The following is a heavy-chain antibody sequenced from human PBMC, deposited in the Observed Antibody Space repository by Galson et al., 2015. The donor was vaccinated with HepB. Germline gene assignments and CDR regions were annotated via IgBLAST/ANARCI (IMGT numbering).Heavy chain of an antibody. CDR1: GFTFTSYA. J-gene: IGHJ5*02. CDR3: AKDYAPHSGSQGWFDP. D-gene: IGHD1-26*01. V-gene: IGHV3-23*01. Sequence: SLRLSCAASGFTFTSYAMSWVRQAPGKGLEWVSTINGSGGSTYYADSVKGRFTISRDNSKNTLYLQMNSLRADDTAVYYCAKDYAPHSGSQGWFDPWGQGTLVTVSS. CDR2: INGSGGST.